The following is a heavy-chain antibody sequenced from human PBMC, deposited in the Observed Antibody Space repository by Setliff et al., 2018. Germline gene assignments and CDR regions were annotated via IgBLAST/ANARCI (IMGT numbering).Heavy chain of an antibody. V-gene: IGHV3-7*01. J-gene: IGHJ6*02. Sequence: AGGSLRLSCTGSGFTFDDFALSWVRQAPGKGLEWVASITHDGSKTYILDSVKGRFTISRDNTKNSLYLQMNSLRGEDTAVYHCTRDQDYYGMDVWGQGTTVTVSS. CDR3: TRDQDYYGMDV. CDR1: GFTFDDFA. CDR2: ITHDGSKT.